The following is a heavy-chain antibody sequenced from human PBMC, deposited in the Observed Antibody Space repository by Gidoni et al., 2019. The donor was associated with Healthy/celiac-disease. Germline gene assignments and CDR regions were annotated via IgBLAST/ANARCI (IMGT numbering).Heavy chain of an antibody. J-gene: IGHJ3*02. V-gene: IGHV3-49*04. Sequence: EVQLVESGGGLVQPGRSLRLSCTASGFTFGDYAMSWVRQAPGKGREWVGLIRSKAYGWTTEYAASVKGRFTISRDDSKSIAYLQMNSLKTEDTAVYYCISFQYRLEPGIAFDIWGQGTMVTVSS. CDR2: IRSKAYGWTT. CDR3: ISFQYRLEPGIAFDI. D-gene: IGHD1-1*01. CDR1: GFTFGDYA.